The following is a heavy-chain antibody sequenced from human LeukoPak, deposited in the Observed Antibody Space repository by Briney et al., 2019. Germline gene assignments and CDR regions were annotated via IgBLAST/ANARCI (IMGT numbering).Heavy chain of an antibody. J-gene: IGHJ4*02. CDR3: ARVEGQYCSGGSCYSCY. CDR1: GFTFSNYW. CDR2: IKEDRSEK. V-gene: IGHV3-7*01. Sequence: PGGSLRLSCAASGFTFSNYWMSWVRQAPGKGLEWVANIKEDRSEKKYVDSVKGRFTISRDNAKNSLYLQMNSLRAEDTAVYYCARVEGQYCSGGSCYSCYWGQGTLVTVSS. D-gene: IGHD2-15*01.